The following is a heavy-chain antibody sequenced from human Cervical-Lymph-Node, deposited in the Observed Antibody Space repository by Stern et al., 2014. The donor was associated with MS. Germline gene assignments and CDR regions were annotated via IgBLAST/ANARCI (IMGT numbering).Heavy chain of an antibody. V-gene: IGHV4-39*01. CDR2: IHYSGTT. D-gene: IGHD2-21*02. Sequence: QVQLQESGPGLVKPSETLSLTCTVSGGSVSSTFFWGWIRQSPGKTLEWIGNIHYSGTTHYSPSLRSRSTMSVDTSKTQFSLRLPSVTAADTADYYCARLVVTRAAEAFDTWGQGAMISVSS. CDR3: ARLVVTRAAEAFDT. J-gene: IGHJ3*02. CDR1: GGSVSSTFF.